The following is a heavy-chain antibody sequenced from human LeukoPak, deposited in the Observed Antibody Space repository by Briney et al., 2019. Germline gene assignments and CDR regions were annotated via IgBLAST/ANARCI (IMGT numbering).Heavy chain of an antibody. CDR3: AREDGSSDYYYYYGMDV. Sequence: SETLSLTCAVYGGSFSGYYWSWLRQPPGKGLEWIGRIYTSGSTNYNPSLKSRVTMSVDTSKNQFSLKLSSVTAADTAVYYCAREDGSSDYYYYYGMDVWGQGTTVTVSS. V-gene: IGHV4-59*10. CDR1: GGSFSGYY. J-gene: IGHJ6*02. CDR2: IYTSGST. D-gene: IGHD5-24*01.